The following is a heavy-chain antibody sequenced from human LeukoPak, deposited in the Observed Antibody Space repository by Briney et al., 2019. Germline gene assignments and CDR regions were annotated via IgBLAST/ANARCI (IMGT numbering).Heavy chain of an antibody. D-gene: IGHD3-10*01. CDR3: ASLLLWFGESH. CDR2: IKQDGSEK. CDR1: GYTFSTYW. J-gene: IGHJ4*02. V-gene: IGHV3-7*01. Sequence: GGSLRLSCAVSGYTFSTYWMSWVRQAPGKGLEWVANIKQDGSEKYYVDSVKGRFTISRDNAKNSLYLQMNSLRAEDTAVYYCASLLLWFGESHWGQGTLVTVSS.